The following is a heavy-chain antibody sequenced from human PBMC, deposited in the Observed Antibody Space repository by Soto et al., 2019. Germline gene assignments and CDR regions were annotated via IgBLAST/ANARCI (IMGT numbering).Heavy chain of an antibody. D-gene: IGHD3-3*01. CDR3: ARDYAVFRSGYGMDV. Sequence: ASVKVSCKASGYTFTSYYMQWVRQAPGQGLEWMGIINPSGGSTSYAQKFQGRVTMTRDTSTSTVYMELSSLRSEDTAVYYCARDYAVFRSGYGMDVWGQGTTVTVSS. CDR1: GYTFTSYY. CDR2: INPSGGST. V-gene: IGHV1-46*01. J-gene: IGHJ6*02.